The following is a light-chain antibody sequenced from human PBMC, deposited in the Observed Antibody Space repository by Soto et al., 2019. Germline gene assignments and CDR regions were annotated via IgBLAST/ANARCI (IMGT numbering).Light chain of an antibody. V-gene: IGLV1-40*01. CDR2: GNS. CDR3: QSYDSSLRYV. CDR1: SSNIGAGYD. Sequence: QSVLTQPPSVSGAPGQRVTISCTGSSSNIGAGYDVHWYQQLPGTAPKLLIYGNSNRPSGVPDRFSGSKSGTSASLAITGLQAEDDADYYCQSYDSSLRYVFGTGTKVTVL. J-gene: IGLJ1*01.